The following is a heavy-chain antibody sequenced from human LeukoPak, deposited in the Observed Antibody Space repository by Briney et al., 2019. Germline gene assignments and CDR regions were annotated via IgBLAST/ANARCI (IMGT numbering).Heavy chain of an antibody. V-gene: IGHV3-53*01. CDR2: IYSGGST. CDR1: GFTVSSNY. D-gene: IGHD2-8*01. Sequence: GGSLRLSCAASGFTVSSNYMSWVRQAPGKGLEWVPVIYSGGSTYYADSVKGRFTISRDNSKNTLYLQMNSLRAEDTAVYYCAREGMVYASFDYWGQGTLVTVSS. CDR3: AREGMVYASFDY. J-gene: IGHJ4*02.